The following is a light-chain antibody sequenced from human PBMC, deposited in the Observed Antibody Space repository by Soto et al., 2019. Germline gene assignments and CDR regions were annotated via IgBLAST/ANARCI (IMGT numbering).Light chain of an antibody. CDR1: QSISSY. Sequence: DIPMTQSPSSLSASVGDRVTITCRASQSISSYLNWYQQKPGKAPKLLIYAASRLQSGVPSRFSGSGSETDFTLTISSLQPEDFATYYCQQSYSTPVTFGQGTKVEIK. V-gene: IGKV1-39*01. CDR2: AAS. CDR3: QQSYSTPVT. J-gene: IGKJ1*01.